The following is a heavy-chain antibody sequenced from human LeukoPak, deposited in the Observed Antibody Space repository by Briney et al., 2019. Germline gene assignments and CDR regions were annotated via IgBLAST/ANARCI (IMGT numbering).Heavy chain of an antibody. CDR1: GYTFTGYY. J-gene: IGHJ3*02. CDR3: ARATAASDAFDI. V-gene: IGHV1-2*02. D-gene: IGHD6-13*01. Sequence: ASVKVSCKASGYTFTGYYMHWVRRAPGQGLEWMGWINPNSGGTNYAQKFQGRVTMTRDTSISTAYMELSRLRSDDTAVYYCARATAASDAFDIWGQGTMVTVSS. CDR2: INPNSGGT.